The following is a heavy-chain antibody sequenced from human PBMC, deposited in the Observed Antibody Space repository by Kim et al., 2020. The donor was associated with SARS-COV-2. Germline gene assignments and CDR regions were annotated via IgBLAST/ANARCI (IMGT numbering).Heavy chain of an antibody. CDR2: IYTSGST. CDR1: GGSISSYY. CDR3: ARVRRIVVPAADYYFDY. J-gene: IGHJ4*02. V-gene: IGHV4-4*07. D-gene: IGHD2-2*01. Sequence: SETLSLTCTVSGGSISSYYWSWIRQPAGKGLEWIGRIYTSGSTNYNPSLKSRVTMSVDTSKNQFSLKLSSVTAADTAVYYCARVRRIVVPAADYYFDYWGQGTLVTVSS.